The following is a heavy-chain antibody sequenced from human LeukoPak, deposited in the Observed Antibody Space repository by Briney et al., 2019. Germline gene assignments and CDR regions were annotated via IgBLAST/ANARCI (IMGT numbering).Heavy chain of an antibody. J-gene: IGHJ4*02. D-gene: IGHD3-22*01. V-gene: IGHV4-4*07. CDR1: GGSISSYY. CDR3: ARAYYYDSSGYYFFDY. Sequence: PSETLSLTCTVSGGSISSYYWSWIRHPAGKGLEWIGRIYTSGSTNYNPSHKSRVTISVDKSKNQFSLKLSSVTAADTAVYYCARAYYYDSSGYYFFDYWGQGTLVTVSS. CDR2: IYTSGST.